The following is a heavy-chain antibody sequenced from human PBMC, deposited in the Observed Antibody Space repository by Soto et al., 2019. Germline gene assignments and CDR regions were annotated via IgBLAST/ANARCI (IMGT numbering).Heavy chain of an antibody. D-gene: IGHD1-26*01. Sequence: SATLSVTCAVSGASISGSGCYWDWIRQSPGKGLDWGGSISYIGTTSYNPYLKSRATISVDTPNNQFSLKLSSVTAADTAVYLCARRARVGTTGIDFWGQGTLVTVSS. J-gene: IGHJ4*02. CDR2: ISYIGTT. CDR1: GASISGSGCY. V-gene: IGHV4-39*01. CDR3: ARRARVGTTGIDF.